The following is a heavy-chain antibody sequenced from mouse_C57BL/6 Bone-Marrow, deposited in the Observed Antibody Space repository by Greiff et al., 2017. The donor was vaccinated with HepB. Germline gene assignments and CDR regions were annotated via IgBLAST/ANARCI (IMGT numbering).Heavy chain of an antibody. CDR3: ARFDDYDPVYLDY. V-gene: IGHV1-81*01. Sequence: QVQLKESGAELARPGASVKLSCKASGYTFTSYGISWVKQRTGQGLEWIGEIYPRSGNTYYNEKFKGKATLTADKSSSTAYMELRSLTSEDSAVYFCARFDDYDPVYLDYWGQGTTLTVSS. CDR2: IYPRSGNT. CDR1: GYTFTSYG. J-gene: IGHJ2*01. D-gene: IGHD2-4*01.